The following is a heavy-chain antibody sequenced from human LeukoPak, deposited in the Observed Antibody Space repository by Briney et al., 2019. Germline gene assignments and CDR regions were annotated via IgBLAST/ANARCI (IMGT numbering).Heavy chain of an antibody. CDR3: AKDLYRPGAAAGDYYYGMDV. V-gene: IGHV3-30*18. D-gene: IGHD6-13*01. CDR1: GFTFSSYG. CDR2: ISYDGSNK. J-gene: IGHJ6*02. Sequence: AGGSLRLSCAASGFTFSSYGMHWVRQAPGKGLEWVAVISYDGSNKYYADSVKGRFTISRDNSKNTLYLQMNSLRAEDTAVYYCAKDLYRPGAAAGDYYYGMDVWGQGTTVTVSS.